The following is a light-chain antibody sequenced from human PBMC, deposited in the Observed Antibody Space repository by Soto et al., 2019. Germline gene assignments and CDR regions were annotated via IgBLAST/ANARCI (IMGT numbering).Light chain of an antibody. J-gene: IGLJ3*02. V-gene: IGLV2-14*01. Sequence: QSVLTQPPSVSASPGQSITISCTGSSSDVGGYNYVSWYQQHPGKAPKLMIYEVSTRPSGVSNLFSGSNSGNTSSLTISGLQAEDEADYYGTSYTSRSTRVFGGGTKVTVL. CDR3: TSYTSRSTRV. CDR2: EVS. CDR1: SSDVGGYNY.